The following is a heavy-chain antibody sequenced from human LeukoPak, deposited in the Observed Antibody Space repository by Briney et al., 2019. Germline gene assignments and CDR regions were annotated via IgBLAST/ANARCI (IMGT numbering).Heavy chain of an antibody. D-gene: IGHD3-16*01. Sequence: ASVKVSCKASGYTSTSYDINWVRQATGQGLEWMGWMNPNSGNTGYAQKFQGRVTMTRDMSTSTVYMELSSLRSEDTAVYYCARDIGGLWDIDYWGQGTLVTVSS. V-gene: IGHV1-8*01. CDR1: GYTSTSYD. CDR3: ARDIGGLWDIDY. CDR2: MNPNSGNT. J-gene: IGHJ4*02.